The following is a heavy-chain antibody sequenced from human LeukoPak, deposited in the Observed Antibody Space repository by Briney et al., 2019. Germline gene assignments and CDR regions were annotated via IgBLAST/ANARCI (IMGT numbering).Heavy chain of an antibody. Sequence: ASVKVSCKASGYTFINYGITWVRQAPGQGLEWMGWISGYNGNTNFAQKLQGRVTMTTDTSTSTAYMELRSLRSDDTAVYYCARQNVVDTAFYYYYYMDVWGKGTTVTVSS. CDR2: ISGYNGNT. V-gene: IGHV1-18*01. CDR1: GYTFINYG. D-gene: IGHD5-18*01. J-gene: IGHJ6*03. CDR3: ARQNVVDTAFYYYYYMDV.